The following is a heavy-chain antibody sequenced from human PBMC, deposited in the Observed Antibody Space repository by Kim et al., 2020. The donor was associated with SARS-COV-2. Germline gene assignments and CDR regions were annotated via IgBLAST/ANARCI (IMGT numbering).Heavy chain of an antibody. CDR1: GGSISSSSYY. Sequence: SETLSLTCTVSGGSISSSSYYWGWLRPPPGQGLEWFVSIYYSASSYYTPNLKSRVTISVATTKNQLSLKLSSATAADTAVYSCSGYDCGGYFDYWCQGT. CDR3: SGYDCGGYFDY. J-gene: IGHJ4*02. D-gene: IGHD5-12*01. CDR2: IYYSASS. V-gene: IGHV4-39*01.